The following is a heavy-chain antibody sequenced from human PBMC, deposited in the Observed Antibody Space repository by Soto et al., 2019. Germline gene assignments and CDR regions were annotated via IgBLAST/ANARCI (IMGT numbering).Heavy chain of an antibody. CDR1: GGSISSYY. J-gene: IGHJ4*02. D-gene: IGHD6-13*01. V-gene: IGHV4-59*08. CDR3: AGGKYSSSWYYFDY. CDR2: IYYSGST. Sequence: TSETLSLTCTVSGGSISSYYWSWIRQPPGKGLEWIGYIYYSGSTNYNPSLKSRVTISVDTSKNQFSLKLSSVTAADTAVYYCAGGKYSSSWYYFDYWGQGTLVTVSS.